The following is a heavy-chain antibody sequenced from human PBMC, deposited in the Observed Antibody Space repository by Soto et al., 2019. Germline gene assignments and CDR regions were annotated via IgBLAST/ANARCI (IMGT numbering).Heavy chain of an antibody. V-gene: IGHV3-30-3*01. CDR3: ASGNPYYDFWSGYYRFDP. CDR1: GFTFSSYA. Sequence: PGGSLRLSCAASGFTFSSYAMHWVRQAPGKGLEWVAVISYDGSNKYYADSVKGRFTISRDNSKNTLYLQMNSLRAEDTAVYYCASGNPYYDFWSGYYRFDPWGQGTLVTVSS. J-gene: IGHJ5*02. D-gene: IGHD3-3*01. CDR2: ISYDGSNK.